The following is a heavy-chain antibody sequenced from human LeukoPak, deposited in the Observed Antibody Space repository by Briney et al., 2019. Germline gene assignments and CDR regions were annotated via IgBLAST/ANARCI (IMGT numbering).Heavy chain of an antibody. CDR2: IDLTDSDT. CDR1: RSRFTSYW. V-gene: IGHV5-51*01. CDR3: ATSRSRRAGAFDI. Sequence: LGESLKISCMGSRSRFTSYWIGWVRQLPGKGLEWMGIIDLTDSDTRYSPSFQGQVTISADKSISTAYLLWSSLKASDTAIYYCATSRSRRAGAFDIWGQGTMVTVSS. J-gene: IGHJ3*02.